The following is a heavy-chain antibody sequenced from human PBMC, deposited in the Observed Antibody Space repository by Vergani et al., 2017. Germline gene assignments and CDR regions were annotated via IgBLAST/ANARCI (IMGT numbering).Heavy chain of an antibody. CDR1: GFTFSSYS. Sequence: EVQLVESGGGLVKPGGSLRLSCAASGFTFSSYSMNWVRQAPGKGLEWVSSISSSSSYIYYADSVKGRFTISRDNAKNSLYLKMNSLRAEDTAVYYCARSDTYYYDSSGYYDGFDYWGQGTLVTVSS. D-gene: IGHD3-22*01. CDR2: ISSSSSYI. V-gene: IGHV3-21*01. J-gene: IGHJ4*02. CDR3: ARSDTYYYDSSGYYDGFDY.